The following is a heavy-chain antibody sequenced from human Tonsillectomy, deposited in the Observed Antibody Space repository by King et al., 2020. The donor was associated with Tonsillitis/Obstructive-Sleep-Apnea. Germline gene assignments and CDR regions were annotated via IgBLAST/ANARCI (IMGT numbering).Heavy chain of an antibody. CDR3: AREIRSPPEYDYVWGSYRSDAFDI. J-gene: IGHJ3*02. CDR1: GGSISSYY. Sequence: VQLQESGPGLVKPSETLSLTCTVSGGSISSYYWSWIRQPPGKGLEWIGYIYYSWSTNYNPSLKSRVTISVDTSKNQFSLKLSSVTAADTAVYYCAREIRSPPEYDYVWGSYRSDAFDIWGQGTMVTVSS. D-gene: IGHD3-16*02. V-gene: IGHV4-59*01. CDR2: IYYSWST.